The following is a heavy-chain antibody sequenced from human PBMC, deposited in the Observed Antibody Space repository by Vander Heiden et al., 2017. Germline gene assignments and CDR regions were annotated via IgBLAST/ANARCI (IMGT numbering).Heavy chain of an antibody. Sequence: QQQLVQSGAEANKPGASAQVSSKAPGYTSSNYGINWGRQAAGQGLEWVGWMDPKTGNTGYAQKFQGRVTMTRNTSITTAYMEVTRLTSEDTAVYYCARYCSSTSCYKFDSWGQGTLVSVSS. CDR1: GYTSSNYG. CDR2: MDPKTGNT. J-gene: IGHJ4*02. V-gene: IGHV1-8*01. CDR3: ARYCSSTSCYKFDS. D-gene: IGHD2-2*01.